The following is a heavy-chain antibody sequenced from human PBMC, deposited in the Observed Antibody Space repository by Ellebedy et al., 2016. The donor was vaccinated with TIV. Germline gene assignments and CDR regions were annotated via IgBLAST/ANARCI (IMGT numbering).Heavy chain of an antibody. CDR1: GFTFSSYG. V-gene: IGHV3-30*02. Sequence: GESLKISCAASGFTFSSYGMHWVRQAPGKGLEWVAFIRYDGSNKYYADSVKGRFTISRDNSKNTLYLQMNSLRAEDTAVYYCAGIPYPWGQGTLVTVSS. CDR2: IRYDGSNK. CDR3: AGIPYP. J-gene: IGHJ5*02.